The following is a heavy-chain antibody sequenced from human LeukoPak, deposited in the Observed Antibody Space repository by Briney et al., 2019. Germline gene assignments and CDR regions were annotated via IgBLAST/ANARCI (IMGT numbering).Heavy chain of an antibody. V-gene: IGHV1-18*01. D-gene: IGHD3-22*01. Sequence: ASVKVSCKASGYTFTSYGISWVRQAPGQGLEWMGWISGYNGNIKYAQNLQGRVTMTTDTSTSTAYMELRSLRSGDTAVYYCARDTYHYESSGYPDYWGQGTLVTVSS. J-gene: IGHJ4*02. CDR3: ARDTYHYESSGYPDY. CDR1: GYTFTSYG. CDR2: ISGYNGNI.